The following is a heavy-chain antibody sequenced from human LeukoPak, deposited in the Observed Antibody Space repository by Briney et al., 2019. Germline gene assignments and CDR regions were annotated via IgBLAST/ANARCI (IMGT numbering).Heavy chain of an antibody. D-gene: IGHD6-6*01. CDR2: ICYTGST. J-gene: IGHJ4*02. Sequence: SETLSLTCSVSGGSISSLYWSWIRQPPGKGLEWIGYICYTGSTNYNPSLKSRVTMFVDMSKNQFSLRLSSVTAADTAVYYCARHRAYSSSSPFDYWGRGTLVTVSS. CDR3: ARHRAYSSSSPFDY. V-gene: IGHV4-59*08. CDR1: GGSISSLY.